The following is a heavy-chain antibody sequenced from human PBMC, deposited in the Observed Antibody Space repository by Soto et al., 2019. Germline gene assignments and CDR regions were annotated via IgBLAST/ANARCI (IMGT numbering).Heavy chain of an antibody. CDR1: GGSISRYY. J-gene: IGHJ5*01. Sequence: PSETLSLTCTVSGGSISRYYWNWIRQPPGKGLEWIGYIYYTGNTNYNPSLKSRVTISVDTSKNQFSLKLSSVTAADTAVYYCVGADNWFDSWGQGTLVTVSS. V-gene: IGHV4-59*01. CDR2: IYYTGNT. CDR3: VGADNWFDS.